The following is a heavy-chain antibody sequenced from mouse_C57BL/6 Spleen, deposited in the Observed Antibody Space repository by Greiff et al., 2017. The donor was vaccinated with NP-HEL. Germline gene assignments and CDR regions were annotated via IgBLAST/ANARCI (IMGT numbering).Heavy chain of an antibody. V-gene: IGHV1-52*01. Sequence: QVQLQQPGAELVRPGSSVKLSCKASGYTFTSYWMHWVKQRPIQGLEWIGNIDPSDSETHYNQKFKDKATLTVDKSSSTAYMQLSSLTSEDSAVYYCARLSDYGSSGDYWGQGTSVTVSS. CDR2: IDPSDSET. D-gene: IGHD1-1*01. CDR1: GYTFTSYW. J-gene: IGHJ4*01. CDR3: ARLSDYGSSGDY.